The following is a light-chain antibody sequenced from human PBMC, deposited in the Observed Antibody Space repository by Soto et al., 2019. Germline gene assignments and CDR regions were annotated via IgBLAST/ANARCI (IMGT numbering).Light chain of an antibody. CDR3: QQYNSFPLT. Sequence: EIVLTQSPGTLSLSPWERATLSCRASQSVSSSYLAWYQQKPGQALRLLIYGASTRATGIPARFSGSGSGTEFTLTISSLQSEDFAVYYCQQYNSFPLTFGQGTRLEIK. CDR2: GAS. J-gene: IGKJ5*01. V-gene: IGKV3-15*01. CDR1: QSVSSSY.